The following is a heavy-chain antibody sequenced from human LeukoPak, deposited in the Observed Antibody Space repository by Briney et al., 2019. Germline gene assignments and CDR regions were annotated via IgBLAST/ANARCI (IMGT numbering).Heavy chain of an antibody. CDR3: AKDIHTQLEPPYYYYGMDV. J-gene: IGHJ6*02. D-gene: IGHD1-1*01. Sequence: PGGSLRLSCAASGFTFSTCGMHWVRQAPGKGLEWVANIHQDGSEEYYVDSVKGRFTISRDNSKNTLYLQMNSLRAEDTAVYYCAKDIHTQLEPPYYYYGMDVWGQGTTVTVSS. CDR2: IHQDGSEE. V-gene: IGHV3-30*02. CDR1: GFTFSTCG.